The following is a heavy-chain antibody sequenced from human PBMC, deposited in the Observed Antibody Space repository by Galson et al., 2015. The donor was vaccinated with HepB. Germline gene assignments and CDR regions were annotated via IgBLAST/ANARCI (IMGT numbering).Heavy chain of an antibody. D-gene: IGHD3-22*01. J-gene: IGHJ4*02. CDR2: INHSGST. Sequence: SETLSLTCAVYGGSFSGYYWSWIRQPPGKGLEWIGEINHSGSTNYNPSLKSRVTISVDTSKNQFSLKLSSVTAADTAVYYCARDPGRTYYYDSSGYYYEDWGQGTLVTVSP. CDR3: ARDPGRTYYYDSSGYYYED. V-gene: IGHV4-34*01. CDR1: GGSFSGYY.